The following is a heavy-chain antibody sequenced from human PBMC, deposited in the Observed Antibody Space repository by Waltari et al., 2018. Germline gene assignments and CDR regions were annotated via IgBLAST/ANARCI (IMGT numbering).Heavy chain of an antibody. Sequence: QVQLQQWGAGLLKPSETLSLTCAVYGGSFSGYYWSWIRQPPGKGREWIGEINHSGSTNYHPYLKSRVTISVDTSKNQFSLKLSSVTAADTAVYYCARGLYCSGGSCYSPLDAFDIWGQGTMVTVSS. CDR1: GGSFSGYY. V-gene: IGHV4-34*01. D-gene: IGHD2-15*01. CDR2: INHSGST. CDR3: ARGLYCSGGSCYSPLDAFDI. J-gene: IGHJ3*02.